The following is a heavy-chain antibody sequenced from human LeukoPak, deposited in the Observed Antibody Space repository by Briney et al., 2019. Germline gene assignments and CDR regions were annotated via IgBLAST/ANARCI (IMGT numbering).Heavy chain of an antibody. V-gene: IGHV3-30-3*01. CDR1: GFTFSSYA. Sequence: SGGSLRLSCAASGFTFSSYAMHWVRQAPGKGLEWVAVISYDGSNKCYADSVKGRFTISRDNSKNTLYLQMNSLRAEDTAVYYCARPQWELGIGAFDIWGQGTMVTVSS. D-gene: IGHD1-26*01. CDR3: ARPQWELGIGAFDI. CDR2: ISYDGSNK. J-gene: IGHJ3*02.